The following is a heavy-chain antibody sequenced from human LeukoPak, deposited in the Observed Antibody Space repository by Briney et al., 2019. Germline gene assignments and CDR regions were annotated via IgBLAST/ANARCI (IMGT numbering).Heavy chain of an antibody. D-gene: IGHD6-6*01. J-gene: IGHJ6*03. CDR2: IISSSSYI. CDR1: GFTFSSYS. V-gene: IGHV3-21*01. Sequence: GGSLRLSCAASGFTFSSYSMNWVRQAPGKGLEWVSSIISSSSYIYYADSVKGRFTISRDNAKNSLYLQMNSLRAEDTAVYYCARGGIAARRGYYYMDVWGKGTTVTVSS. CDR3: ARGGIAARRGYYYMDV.